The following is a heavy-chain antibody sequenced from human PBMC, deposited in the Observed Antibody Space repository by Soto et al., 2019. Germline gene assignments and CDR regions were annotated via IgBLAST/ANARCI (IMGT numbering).Heavy chain of an antibody. V-gene: IGHV4-30-4*01. CDR2: IYYSGST. CDR1: GGSISSGDYY. D-gene: IGHD3-3*01. CDR3: ARETDFWSGYYHLDY. J-gene: IGHJ4*02. Sequence: PSETLSLTCTFSGGSISSGDYYWSWISQPPGKGLEWIGYIYYSGSTYYNPSLKSRVTISVDTSKNQFSLKLSSVTAADTAVYYCARETDFWSGYYHLDYWGQGTLVTVS.